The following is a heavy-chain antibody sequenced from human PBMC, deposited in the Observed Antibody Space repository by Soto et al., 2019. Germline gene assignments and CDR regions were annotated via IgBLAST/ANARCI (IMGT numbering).Heavy chain of an antibody. D-gene: IGHD4-17*01. V-gene: IGHV5-51*01. CDR3: ARSENTVNSYFYYYGMDV. J-gene: IGHJ6*02. CDR1: GYSFTTYW. Sequence: PGESLKISCKASGYSFTTYWIGWVRQMPGKGLEWMGIIYPGDSDTRYSPSFQGQVTISADQSISTAYLQWSSLKASDTAMYYCARSENTVNSYFYYYGMDVWGQGTTVTVSS. CDR2: IYPGDSDT.